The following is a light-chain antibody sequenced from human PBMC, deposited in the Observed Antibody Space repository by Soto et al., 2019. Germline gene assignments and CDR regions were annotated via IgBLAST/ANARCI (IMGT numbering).Light chain of an antibody. J-gene: IGKJ2*01. CDR2: GAS. V-gene: IGKV3-20*01. CDR3: QQYSSSPGYT. Sequence: EIVLTQSPGTLSLSPGERATLSCRASQSVSSSYLAWYQQKPGQAPSLLIYGASSGATGIPDRFSGSGSGTDFPLTISRLEPEDCAVYYCQQYSSSPGYTFGQGTKLEIK. CDR1: QSVSSSY.